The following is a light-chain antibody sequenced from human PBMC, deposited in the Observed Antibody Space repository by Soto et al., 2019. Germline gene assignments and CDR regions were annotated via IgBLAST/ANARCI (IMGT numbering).Light chain of an antibody. Sequence: EVVLTQSPVTLCLSPGERATLSCSASQSFRGLLAWYQQKPGQAPRLLIYDAYNRATGIPPRFSGSGSGTDFTLTISSLEPEDSAVYYCQQRHMWPITFGQGTRLEIK. CDR3: QQRHMWPIT. CDR2: DAY. V-gene: IGKV3-11*01. CDR1: QSFRGL. J-gene: IGKJ5*01.